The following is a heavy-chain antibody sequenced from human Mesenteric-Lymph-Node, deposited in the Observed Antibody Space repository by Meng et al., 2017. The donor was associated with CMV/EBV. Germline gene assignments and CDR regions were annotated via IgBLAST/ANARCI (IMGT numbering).Heavy chain of an antibody. Sequence: ETLSLTCVASDYTFSTYTLNWVRQAPGKGLEWVASISSSTLYTLYADSVKGRFSISRDNAENSLYLQMNSLRAEDTAVYYCASVPWSDYWGQGTLVTVSS. CDR1: DYTFSTYT. J-gene: IGHJ4*02. D-gene: IGHD3-3*01. CDR2: ISSSTLYT. V-gene: IGHV3-21*01. CDR3: ASVPWSDY.